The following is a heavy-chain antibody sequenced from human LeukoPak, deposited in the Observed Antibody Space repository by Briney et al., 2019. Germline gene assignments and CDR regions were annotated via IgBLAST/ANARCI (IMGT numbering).Heavy chain of an antibody. Sequence: ASVKVSCKASGYISTGYDIFWVRQATGQGLEWMGWMIPGSGNTGYAQKFQGRVTMTTNTSTNTAYMELSSLSSEDTAVYYCVRGVTTIRGIIIIRLDPWGQGALVTVSS. V-gene: IGHV1-8*01. D-gene: IGHD3-10*01. CDR1: GYISTGYD. CDR3: VRGVTTIRGIIIIRLDP. CDR2: MIPGSGNT. J-gene: IGHJ5*02.